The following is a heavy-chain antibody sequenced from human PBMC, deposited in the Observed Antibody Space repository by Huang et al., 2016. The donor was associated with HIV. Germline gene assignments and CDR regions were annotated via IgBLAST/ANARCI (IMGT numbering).Heavy chain of an antibody. V-gene: IGHV7-4-1*02. CDR2: INTKTGNP. CDR1: GYTFSMNA. D-gene: IGHD3-22*01. J-gene: IGHJ4*02. CDR3: ARDTPYYESSGYSTTNFEY. Sequence: QVQLVQSGTELKKPGASVKVSCKASGYTFSMNAMNWVRQAPGQGLEWMGWINTKTGNPTYVQGCTGRFVFSLDTSVNTAYLQISSLKSDDSAVYFCARDTPYYESSGYSTTNFEYWGQGTLVTVSS.